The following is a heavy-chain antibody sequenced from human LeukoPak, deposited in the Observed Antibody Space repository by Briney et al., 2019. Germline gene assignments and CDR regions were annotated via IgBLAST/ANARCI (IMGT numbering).Heavy chain of an antibody. CDR2: INPSDGGT. Sequence: ASVRVSCKASGYTFTNYYLHWVRQAPGHGLEWMAIINPSDGGTYYEQKLQGRVTVTRDTSTSTVYMELSSLRSEDTAVYYCARDTRTMTAVTRGQHYYYGLDIWGQGTTVTVSS. V-gene: IGHV1-46*01. CDR3: ARDTRTMTAVTRGQHYYYGLDI. D-gene: IGHD4-17*01. J-gene: IGHJ6*02. CDR1: GYTFTNYY.